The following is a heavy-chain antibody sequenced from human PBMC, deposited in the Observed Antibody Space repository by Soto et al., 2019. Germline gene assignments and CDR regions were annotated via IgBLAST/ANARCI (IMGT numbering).Heavy chain of an antibody. CDR2: IYYSGST. Sequence: KPSETLSLTCTVSGGSISSGGYYWSWIRQHPGKGLEWIGYIYYSGSTYYNPSLKSRVTISVDTSKNQFSLKLSSVTAADTAVYYCAKYYYDSSGYFDAFDIWGQGTMVTVSS. CDR1: GGSISSGGYY. J-gene: IGHJ3*02. CDR3: AKYYYDSSGYFDAFDI. D-gene: IGHD3-22*01. V-gene: IGHV4-31*03.